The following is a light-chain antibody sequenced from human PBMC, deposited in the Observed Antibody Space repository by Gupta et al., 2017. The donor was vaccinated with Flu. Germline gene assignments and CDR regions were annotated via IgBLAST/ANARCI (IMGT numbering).Light chain of an antibody. CDR2: GAS. CDR1: QSVSSY. V-gene: IGKV3-15*01. J-gene: IGKJ1*01. Sequence: EIIMTQSPDTLSVSPGESVTLSCRASQSVSSYLAWYQQKPGQAPRLLIYGASNRATGIPARFSGSGSGTEFTLTISSLQSEDFAVFYCQQYDNWPQTFGQGTKVEIK. CDR3: QQYDNWPQT.